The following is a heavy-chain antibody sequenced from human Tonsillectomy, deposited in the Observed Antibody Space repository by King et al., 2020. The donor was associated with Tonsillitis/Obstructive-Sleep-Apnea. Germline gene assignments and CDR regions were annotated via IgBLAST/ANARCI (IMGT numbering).Heavy chain of an antibody. CDR1: GYSFTSYW. D-gene: IGHD5-12*01. CDR2: IYPGDSDT. CDR3: ASSPASGYDFAGFDY. Sequence: VQLVQSGGEVKKPGESLKISCKGSGYSFTSYWIGWVRQMPGKGLEWRGIIYPGDSDTRYSPSFQGQVTISADKSISTAYLQWSSLKASDTAMYYCASSPASGYDFAGFDYWGQGTLVTVSS. J-gene: IGHJ4*02. V-gene: IGHV5-51*01.